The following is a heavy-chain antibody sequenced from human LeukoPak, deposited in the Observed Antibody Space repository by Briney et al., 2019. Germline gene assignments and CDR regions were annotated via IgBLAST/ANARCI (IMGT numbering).Heavy chain of an antibody. D-gene: IGHD3-3*01. J-gene: IGHJ4*02. CDR2: IKSKTDGGTT. Sequence: PGGSLRLFCAASGFTFSNAWMSWVRQAPGKGLEWVGRIKSKTDGGTTDYAAPVKGRFTISRDDSKNTLYLQMNSLKTEDTAVYYCTTEVFLNGTYYDFWSGPRIPWGQGTLVTVSS. CDR1: GFTFSNAW. CDR3: TTEVFLNGTYYDFWSGPRIP. V-gene: IGHV3-15*01.